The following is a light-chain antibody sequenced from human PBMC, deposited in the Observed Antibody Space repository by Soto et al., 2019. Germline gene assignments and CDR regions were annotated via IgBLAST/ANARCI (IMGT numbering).Light chain of an antibody. CDR1: SSDIGRHNY. CDR2: EVT. J-gene: IGLJ3*02. Sequence: QSVLTQPPSASGSPGQSVTISCTGTSSDIGRHNYVSWYQHHPGKAPKHFIFEVTKRPSGVPDRFSGSKSGNTASLTVSGLQAEDEADYYCSSYGGSNNFVFGGGTKLTVL. V-gene: IGLV2-8*01. CDR3: SSYGGSNNFV.